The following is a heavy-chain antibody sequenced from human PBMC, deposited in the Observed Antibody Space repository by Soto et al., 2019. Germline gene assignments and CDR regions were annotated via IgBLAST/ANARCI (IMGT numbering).Heavy chain of an antibody. D-gene: IGHD2-2*01. V-gene: IGHV3-23*01. CDR2: ISGSGGST. CDR1: GFSFSTYA. CDR3: AKARGERDIVVVPPALNWLDP. J-gene: IGHJ5*02. Sequence: PGGSLRLSCAASGFSFSTYAMNWVRQAPGKGLEWVSVISGSGGSTDYADSVKGRFTVSRDNSKSTLYLQMDSLRADDTATYYCAKARGERDIVVVPPALNWLDPCGQGTMVTVYS.